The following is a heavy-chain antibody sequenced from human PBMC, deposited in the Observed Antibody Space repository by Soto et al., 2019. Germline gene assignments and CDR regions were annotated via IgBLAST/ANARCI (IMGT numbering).Heavy chain of an antibody. D-gene: IGHD6-13*01. CDR3: ASSPYSSTKFDS. V-gene: IGHV3-74*01. CDR1: GFTFSSYW. Sequence: GGSLRLSCAASGFTFSSYWMHWVRQAPGKGLVWVSRINSDGSTTNYAVSVKGRFTSSRDNAKNTLYLQMNSLRADDTAVYYCASSPYSSTKFDSWGQGTLVTVSS. J-gene: IGHJ5*01. CDR2: INSDGSTT.